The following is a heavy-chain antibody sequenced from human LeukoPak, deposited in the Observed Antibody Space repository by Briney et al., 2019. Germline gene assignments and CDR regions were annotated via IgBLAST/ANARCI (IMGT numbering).Heavy chain of an antibody. V-gene: IGHV3-43*01. D-gene: IGHD2-15*01. CDR1: GFTFDDYT. CDR2: ISWDGGST. J-gene: IGHJ4*02. Sequence: GGSLRLSCAASGFTFDDYTMHWVRQAPGKGLEWVSLISWDGGSTYYADSVKGRFTISRDNSKNSLYLQMNSLRTEDTAVYYCAKHHGKYFSGGSWYSAGYYFDYWGQGTLVTVST. CDR3: AKHHGKYFSGGSWYSAGYYFDY.